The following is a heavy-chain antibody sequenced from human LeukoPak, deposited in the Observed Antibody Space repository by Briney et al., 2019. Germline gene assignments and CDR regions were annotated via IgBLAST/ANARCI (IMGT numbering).Heavy chain of an antibody. J-gene: IGHJ4*02. Sequence: PSETLSLTCVVSGGSISSGGYSWNWIRQPPGKGLEWIGYIYNSGTTSYNPSLKSRVTISVETSKNQFSLKLSSVTAADTAVYYCARVTGYMIEDYFDYWGQGTLVTVSS. CDR1: GGSISSGGYS. D-gene: IGHD3-22*01. CDR3: ARVTGYMIEDYFDY. V-gene: IGHV4-30-4*07. CDR2: IYNSGTT.